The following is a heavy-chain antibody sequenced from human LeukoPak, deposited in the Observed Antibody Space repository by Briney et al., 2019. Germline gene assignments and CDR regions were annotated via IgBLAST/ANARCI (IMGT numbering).Heavy chain of an antibody. CDR3: TRERLYGASAPDH. V-gene: IGHV3-7*03. CDR2: IKDDGTEK. CDR1: GFTFDDYG. J-gene: IGHJ4*02. D-gene: IGHD4-17*01. Sequence: PGGSLRLSCAASGFTFDDYGMSWVRQAPGKGLERVAQIKDDGTEKFYLDSLRGRFTISRDNSKDSLYLHINSLRAEDTAVYYCTRERLYGASAPDHWGQGIVVTVSS.